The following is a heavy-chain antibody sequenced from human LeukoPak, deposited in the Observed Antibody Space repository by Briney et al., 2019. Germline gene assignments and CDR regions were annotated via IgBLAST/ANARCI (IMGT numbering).Heavy chain of an antibody. Sequence: PGGSLRLSCAASGFTFSSYAMSWVRQAPGKGLEWVAVISYDGSNKYYADSVKGRFTISRDNSKNTLYLQMNSLRAEDTAVCYCARGQSSSWQNDLDYWGQGTLVTVSS. CDR1: GFTFSSYA. CDR2: ISYDGSNK. CDR3: ARGQSSSWQNDLDY. D-gene: IGHD6-13*01. J-gene: IGHJ4*02. V-gene: IGHV3-30-3*01.